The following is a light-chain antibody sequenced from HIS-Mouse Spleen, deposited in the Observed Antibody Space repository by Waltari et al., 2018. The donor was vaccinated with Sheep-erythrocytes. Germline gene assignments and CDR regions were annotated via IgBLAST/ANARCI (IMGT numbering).Light chain of an antibody. CDR2: DAX. V-gene: IGKV1D-13*01. CDR1: QGISSA. Sequence: AIXXTQSPXXLXAXXXXXVTXTCRXSQGISSALAWXXQKPGKAPXLXXYDAXSVESXVPXXXSGSGXXXXXXXXISSLQPEDFATXXXXXFNNYPXTFGQGTKVEIK. CDR3: XXFNNYPXT. J-gene: IGKJ1*01.